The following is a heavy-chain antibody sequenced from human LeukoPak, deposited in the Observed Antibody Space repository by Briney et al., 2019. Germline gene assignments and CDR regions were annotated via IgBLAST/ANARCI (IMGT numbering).Heavy chain of an antibody. CDR1: GYTFTCYY. Sequence: GASVKVSCKASGYTFTCYYMHWVRQAPGQGLEWMGWINSNSGGTNYAQKFQGRVTMTRDTSISTAYMELSSLRSDDTAVYYCARYSSGRPPFDYWGQGTLVTVSS. V-gene: IGHV1-2*02. CDR2: INSNSGGT. CDR3: ARYSSGRPPFDY. J-gene: IGHJ4*02. D-gene: IGHD3-22*01.